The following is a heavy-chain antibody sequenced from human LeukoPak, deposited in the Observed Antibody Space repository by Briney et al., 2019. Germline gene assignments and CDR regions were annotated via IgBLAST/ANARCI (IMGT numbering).Heavy chain of an antibody. V-gene: IGHV4-59*11. J-gene: IGHJ6*03. CDR3: GRDALVGYFSYYYMDV. D-gene: IGHD2-15*01. CDR2: ISNSGST. Sequence: SETLSLTCTVSGGAITSHYWTWIRQSPVKGLEWIGDISNSGSTSYNPSLKSRVTVSIDTSKNQFSLKLSSVTAADTAVYYCGRDALVGYFSYYYMDVWGKGTTVTVSS. CDR1: GGAITSHY.